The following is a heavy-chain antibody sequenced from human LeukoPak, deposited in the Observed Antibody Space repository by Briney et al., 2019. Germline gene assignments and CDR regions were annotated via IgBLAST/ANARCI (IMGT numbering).Heavy chain of an antibody. V-gene: IGHV1-46*01. CDR1: GYTFTSYY. CDR2: INPSGGST. J-gene: IGHJ4*02. D-gene: IGHD2-15*01. Sequence: ASVKVSCKASGYTFTSYYVHWVRQAPGQGLEWMGIINPSGGSTSYAQKFQGRVTMTRDTYTSTVYMELSSLRSEDTAVYYCARGKVVVVAATSLGYWGQGTLVTVSS. CDR3: ARGKVVVVAATSLGY.